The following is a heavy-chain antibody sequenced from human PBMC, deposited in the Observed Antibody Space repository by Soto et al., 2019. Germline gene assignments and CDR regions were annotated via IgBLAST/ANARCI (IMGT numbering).Heavy chain of an antibody. CDR1: GGSISSGDYY. Sequence: SETLSLTCTVSGGSISSGDYYWSWIRQPPGKGLEWIGYIYYSGSTYYNPSLKSRVTISVDTSKNQFSLNLSSVTAADTAMYYCARVDSSGSYFDSWGQGTLVTVSS. J-gene: IGHJ4*02. V-gene: IGHV4-30-4*02. D-gene: IGHD3-22*01. CDR3: ARVDSSGSYFDS. CDR2: IYYSGST.